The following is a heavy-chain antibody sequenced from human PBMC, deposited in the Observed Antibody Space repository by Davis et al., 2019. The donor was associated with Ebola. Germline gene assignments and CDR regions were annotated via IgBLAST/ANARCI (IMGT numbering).Heavy chain of an antibody. D-gene: IGHD6-13*01. J-gene: IGHJ6*02. Sequence: AVSVKVSCKASGGTFSSYAISWVRQAPGQGLEWMGWINAGNGNTKYSQKFQGRVTITRDTSASTAYMELSSLRSEDTAVYYCARVGSSKVYYYYYGMDVWGQGTTVTVSS. CDR2: INAGNGNT. V-gene: IGHV1-3*01. CDR3: ARVGSSKVYYYYYGMDV. CDR1: GGTFSSYA.